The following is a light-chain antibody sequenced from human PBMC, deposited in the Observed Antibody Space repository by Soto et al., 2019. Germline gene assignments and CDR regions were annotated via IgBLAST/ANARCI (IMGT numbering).Light chain of an antibody. V-gene: IGKV1-5*01. CDR1: QSISSY. CDR2: DAS. Sequence: DIQMTQSPSSLSASVVDRVTITCLASQSISSYLNWYQQKPGKAPKLLIYDASSLESGVPSRFSGGGSGTEFTLTISSLQPDDFATYYCQQYNSYLTWTFGQGTKVDIK. CDR3: QQYNSYLTWT. J-gene: IGKJ1*01.